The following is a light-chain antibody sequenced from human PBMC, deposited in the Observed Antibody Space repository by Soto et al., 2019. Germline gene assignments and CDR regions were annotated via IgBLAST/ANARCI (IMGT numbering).Light chain of an antibody. CDR2: NAS. Sequence: EIVLTQSPATLSLSPGERAILSCRASQSVSTFLAWFQQKPGQPPRLLIYNASNRTTGIPARFSGSGSGTDFTLTISSLEPEDLAVYYCQQRGDWPPITFGQGTRLEIK. CDR3: QQRGDWPPIT. CDR1: QSVSTF. J-gene: IGKJ5*01. V-gene: IGKV3-11*01.